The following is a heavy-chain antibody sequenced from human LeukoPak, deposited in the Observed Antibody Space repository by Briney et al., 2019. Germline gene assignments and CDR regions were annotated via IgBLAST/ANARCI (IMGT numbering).Heavy chain of an antibody. Sequence: SEPLSLTCTVSGGSISNSNYYWGWIRQPPGKGVEWIVSIYYSGRTKYNPSLSSRLTISVDTSKNHFSLRMRSVTAAGTAVYYCARLPTGFPIWFDPWGAGALVTVSA. CDR1: GGSISNSNYY. V-gene: IGHV4-39*02. CDR2: IYYSGRT. CDR3: ARLPTGFPIWFDP. J-gene: IGHJ5*02. D-gene: IGHD4-17*01.